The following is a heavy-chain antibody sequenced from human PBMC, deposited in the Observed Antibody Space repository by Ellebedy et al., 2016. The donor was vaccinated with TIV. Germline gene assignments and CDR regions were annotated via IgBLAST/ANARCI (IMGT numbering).Heavy chain of an antibody. CDR3: ARDDNFGELNH. D-gene: IGHD3-10*01. V-gene: IGHV4-61*01. Sequence: SETLSLTXTVFGGSVSSGSYYWSWIRQPPGKGLEWIGYIYYSGSTNYNPSLKSRVTISVDTSKNQFSLKLSSVTAADTAVYYCARDDNFGELNHWGQGTLVTVSS. CDR1: GGSVSSGSYY. J-gene: IGHJ5*02. CDR2: IYYSGST.